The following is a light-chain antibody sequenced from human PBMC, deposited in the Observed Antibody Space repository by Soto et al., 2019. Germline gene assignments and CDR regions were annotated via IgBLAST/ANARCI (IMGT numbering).Light chain of an antibody. V-gene: IGKV3-15*01. CDR3: QQYNYWPPWT. CDR1: QSVRSN. CDR2: DAS. Sequence: EIVMTQSPVTLSVSPGERATLSCRASQSVRSNLAWYQQKPGQAPRLLMYDASTRATGIPARFSGSGSGTEFTLTISSLQSEDFAVYYCQQYNYWPPWTFGQETKVEIK. J-gene: IGKJ1*01.